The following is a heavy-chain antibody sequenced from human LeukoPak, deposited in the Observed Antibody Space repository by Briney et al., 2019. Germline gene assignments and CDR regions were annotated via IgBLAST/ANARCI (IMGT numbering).Heavy chain of an antibody. CDR1: GFTFSSYG. J-gene: IGHJ3*02. D-gene: IGHD1-14*01. CDR2: IGYDGSNK. CDR3: AKDRLLTFDAFDI. V-gene: IGHV3-30*02. Sequence: GGSLRLSCAASGFTFSSYGMHWVRQAPGKGLEWVAFIGYDGSNKYYADSVKGRFTISRDNSKNTLYLQMNSLRAEDTAVYYCAKDRLLTFDAFDIWGQGTMVTVSS.